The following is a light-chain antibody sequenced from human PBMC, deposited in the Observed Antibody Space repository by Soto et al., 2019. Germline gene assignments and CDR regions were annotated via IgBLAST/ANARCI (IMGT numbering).Light chain of an antibody. Sequence: DIQLTQSPSSLSASVGDRVTITCRASQTIDTYLNWYQDKPGTAPKVLIYAATYLKDGVPSTFSWTGSWEEFTLTIRSPPPEDFGTYYCQQNCKCPRTFGQGAKVDIK. CDR2: AAT. CDR1: QTIDTY. V-gene: IGKV1-39*01. CDR3: QQNCKCPRT. J-gene: IGKJ3*01.